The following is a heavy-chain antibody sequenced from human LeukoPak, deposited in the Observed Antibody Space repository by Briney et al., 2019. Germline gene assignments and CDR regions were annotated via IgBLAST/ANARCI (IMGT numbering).Heavy chain of an antibody. J-gene: IGHJ4*02. D-gene: IGHD2-21*02. CDR1: GGSISSGGYY. Sequence: SETLSLTCTVSGGSISSGGYYWSWPRQHPEKGLEWSGYIYYSGSTYYNPSLKSRVTISVDTSKNQFSLKLSSVTAGDMAVYYCASEGDRANYWGQGTLVTVSS. CDR2: IYYSGST. CDR3: ASEGDRANY. V-gene: IGHV4-31*03.